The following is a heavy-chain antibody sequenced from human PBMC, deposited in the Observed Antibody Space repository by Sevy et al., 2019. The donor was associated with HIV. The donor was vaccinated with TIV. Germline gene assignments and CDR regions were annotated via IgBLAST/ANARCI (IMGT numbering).Heavy chain of an antibody. CDR2: IKSKTDGGTT. J-gene: IGHJ4*02. CDR1: GISLSNAW. V-gene: IGHV3-15*07. D-gene: IGHD5-12*01. Sequence: GGSLRLSCTPSGISLSNAWMNWVRQAPGKGLEWVGRIKSKTDGGTTDYAAPVKGRFTISGDDSKNMVYLQMNSLKTEDTAIYYCTGLNFDNWGQGTLVTVSS. CDR3: TGLNFDN.